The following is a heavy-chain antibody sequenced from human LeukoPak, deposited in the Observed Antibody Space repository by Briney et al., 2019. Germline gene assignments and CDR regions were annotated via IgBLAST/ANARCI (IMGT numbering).Heavy chain of an antibody. CDR3: ARSSDDSSSYFDY. D-gene: IGHD6-6*01. CDR1: GSCFTSYW. J-gene: IGHJ4*02. Sequence: GESLKIFCKGSGSCFTSYWIGWVRQMPGKGLEWMEIIYPGDSDTRYSPSFQGQVTISADKSISTAYLQWSSLKASDTAMYYCARSSDDSSSYFDYWGQGSLVTVSA. CDR2: IYPGDSDT. V-gene: IGHV5-51*01.